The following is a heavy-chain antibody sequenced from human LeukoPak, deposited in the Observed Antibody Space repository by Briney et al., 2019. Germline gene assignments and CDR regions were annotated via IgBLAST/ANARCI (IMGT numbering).Heavy chain of an antibody. J-gene: IGHJ4*02. CDR3: AQVPRDDGDF. CDR2: ISYDGSNK. V-gene: IGHV3-30*18. D-gene: IGHD1-1*01. CDR1: GFSFSEYY. Sequence: GGSLRLSCAASGFSFSEYYMTWIRQAPGKGLEWVAVISYDGSNKYYADSVKGRFTISRDNSKNTLYLQMNSLRAEDTAVYYCAQVPRDDGDFWGQGTLVTVSS.